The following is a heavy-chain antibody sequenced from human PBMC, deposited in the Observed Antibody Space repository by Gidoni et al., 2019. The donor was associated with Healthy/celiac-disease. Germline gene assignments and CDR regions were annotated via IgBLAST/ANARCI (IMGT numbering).Heavy chain of an antibody. V-gene: IGHV3-21*01. J-gene: IGHJ6*03. CDR3: ARDFVIEGYSTYYYYYMDV. CDR2: ISSSSSYI. CDR1: GLSFRRDS. D-gene: IGHD3-16*02. Sequence: EVQLVESGGGLVKPGGSLRLSCAASGLSFRRDSRNWVRQAPGKGLEWFSSISSSSSYIYYADSVKGRFTISRDNAKNSLYLQMNSLRAEDTAVYYCARDFVIEGYSTYYYYYMDVWGKGTTVTVSS.